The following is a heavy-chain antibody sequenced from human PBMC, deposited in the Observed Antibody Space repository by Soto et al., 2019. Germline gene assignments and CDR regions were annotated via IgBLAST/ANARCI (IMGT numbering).Heavy chain of an antibody. J-gene: IGHJ6*02. CDR1: EIPFDDYS. Sequence: GGSLLLSCGLLEIPFDDYSMHLVRPAPGKGLETVSGISWNSGSIGYADSVKGRFTISRDNAKNSLYLQMNSLRAEDTALYYCAKDISGATWQLAGYYYGTDGWGQGTRVTVSS. CDR3: AKDISGATWQLAGYYYGTDG. D-gene: IGHD6-6*01. V-gene: IGHV3-9*01. CDR2: ISWNSGSI.